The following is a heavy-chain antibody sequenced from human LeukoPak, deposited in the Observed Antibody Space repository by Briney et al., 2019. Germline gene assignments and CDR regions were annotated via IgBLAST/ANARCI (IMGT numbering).Heavy chain of an antibody. V-gene: IGHV3-21*01. J-gene: IGHJ4*02. CDR2: ISTYSFSSFNTYR. Sequence: GGSLRLSCAASGFTFASYTMNWVRQAPGKGLEWVSSISTYSFSSFNTYRYYADSVKGRFTISRDNDKNSLYLQINSLTAEDTAVYYCARSGDGYNSDYWGQGTPVTVSS. CDR3: ARSGDGYNSDY. D-gene: IGHD5-24*01. CDR1: GFTFASYT.